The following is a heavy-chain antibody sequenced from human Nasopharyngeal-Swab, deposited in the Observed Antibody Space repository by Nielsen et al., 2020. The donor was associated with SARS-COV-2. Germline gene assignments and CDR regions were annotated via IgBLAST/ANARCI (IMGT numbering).Heavy chain of an antibody. V-gene: IGHV3-33*01. CDR3: ARGGYYYDSSGYYFDY. CDR2: IWYAGSNK. D-gene: IGHD3-22*01. J-gene: IGHJ4*02. Sequence: GESLKISCAASGFTFGSYGMHWVRQAPGKGLEWVAVIWYAGSNKYYADSVKGRFTISRDNSKNTLYLQMNSLRAEDTAVYYCARGGYYYDSSGYYFDYWGQGTLVTVSS. CDR1: GFTFGSYG.